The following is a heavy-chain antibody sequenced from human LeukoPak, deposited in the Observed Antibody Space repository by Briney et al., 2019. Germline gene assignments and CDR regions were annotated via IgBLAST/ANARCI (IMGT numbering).Heavy chain of an antibody. CDR3: ARNMVRGVNVFGY. CDR2: INPNSGGT. Sequence: ASVKVSCKASGYTFTGYYMHWVRQAPGQGLEWMGWINPNSGGTNYAQKFQGRVTMTSDTSISAAYMELSSLRSDDTAVYYCARNMVRGVNVFGYWGQGTLVTVSS. D-gene: IGHD3-10*01. V-gene: IGHV1-2*02. J-gene: IGHJ4*02. CDR1: GYTFTGYY.